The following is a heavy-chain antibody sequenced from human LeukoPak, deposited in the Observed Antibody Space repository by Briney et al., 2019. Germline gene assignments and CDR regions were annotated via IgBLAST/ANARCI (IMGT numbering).Heavy chain of an antibody. D-gene: IGHD2/OR15-2a*01. V-gene: IGHV4-34*01. CDR1: GGSFSGYF. J-gene: IGHJ5*02. CDR2: INHGGRT. Sequence: PSETLSLTCAVYGGSFSGYFWSWIRQPPGKGLEWIGEINHGGRTYYNPSLKSRVTLSVDTSKNQFSLKLTSVTAADTAVYYCARGQYERNPWGQGTLVTVSS. CDR3: ARGQYERNP.